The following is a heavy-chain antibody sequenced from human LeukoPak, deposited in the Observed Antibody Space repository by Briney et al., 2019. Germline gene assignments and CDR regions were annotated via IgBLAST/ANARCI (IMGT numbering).Heavy chain of an antibody. Sequence: ASVKVSCKASGYTFTSYGISWVRQAPGQGLEWMGWISAYNGNTNYAQKLQGRVIMTTDTSTSTAYMELRSLRSDDTAVYYCARDRTTVTAYDYWGQGTLVTVSS. J-gene: IGHJ4*02. CDR3: ARDRTTVTAYDY. CDR1: GYTFTSYG. D-gene: IGHD4-11*01. CDR2: ISAYNGNT. V-gene: IGHV1-18*01.